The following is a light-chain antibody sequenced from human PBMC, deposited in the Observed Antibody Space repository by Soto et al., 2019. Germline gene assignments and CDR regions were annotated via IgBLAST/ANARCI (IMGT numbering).Light chain of an antibody. V-gene: IGKV1-9*01. J-gene: IGKJ4*01. CDR2: AAS. Sequence: DIQLTQSPSFLSASVGDRVTITCRASRAISSYLAWYQQRPGEAPNLLIFAASTLQSGVPSRFSGSGSGTEVTLTISSLQPEDFATYYCQQFNDYPLTFGGGTKVEIK. CDR3: QQFNDYPLT. CDR1: RAISSY.